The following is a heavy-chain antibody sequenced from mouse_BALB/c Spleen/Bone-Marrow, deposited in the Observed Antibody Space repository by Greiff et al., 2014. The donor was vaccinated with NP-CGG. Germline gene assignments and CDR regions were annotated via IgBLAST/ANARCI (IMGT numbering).Heavy chain of an antibody. CDR2: IYPGDGDT. D-gene: IGHD2-14*01. CDR1: GYAFSSYW. J-gene: IGHJ4*01. Sequence: QVQLKQSGAELVRPGSSVKISCKASGYAFSSYWMNWVKQRPGQGLEWIGQIYPGDGDTNYNGNFKDKATLTVDRSSSTAFMQLSSLTSEVSAVYFGARWYRDPHFAMDYWGPGTSVTVSS. V-gene: IGHV1-80*01. CDR3: ARWYRDPHFAMDY.